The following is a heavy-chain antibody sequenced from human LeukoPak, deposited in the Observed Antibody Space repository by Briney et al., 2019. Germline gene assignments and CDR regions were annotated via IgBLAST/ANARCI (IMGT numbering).Heavy chain of an antibody. D-gene: IGHD6-19*01. V-gene: IGHV4-61*02. Sequence: SQTLSLTCTVSGGSISSGSYYWSWIRQPAGKGLEWIGRIYTSGSTNYNPSLKSRVTMSVDTSKNQFSLKLSSVTAADTAVYYCARSTVAGQYGWFDPWGQGTLVTVSS. CDR2: IYTSGST. J-gene: IGHJ5*02. CDR1: GGSISSGSYY. CDR3: ARSTVAGQYGWFDP.